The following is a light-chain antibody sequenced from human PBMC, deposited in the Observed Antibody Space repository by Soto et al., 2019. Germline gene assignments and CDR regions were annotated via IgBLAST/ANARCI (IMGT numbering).Light chain of an antibody. Sequence: QSVLTQPPSVSGAPGQRVTISCTGSSSNVGAGYDVHWYQHLPGTAPKLLIYGNSNRPSGVPDRFSGSKSGTSASLAITGLQAEDEAQYYCQSYDSSLSGVVFGGGTKLTVL. CDR1: SSNVGAGYD. V-gene: IGLV1-40*01. CDR2: GNS. J-gene: IGLJ2*01. CDR3: QSYDSSLSGVV.